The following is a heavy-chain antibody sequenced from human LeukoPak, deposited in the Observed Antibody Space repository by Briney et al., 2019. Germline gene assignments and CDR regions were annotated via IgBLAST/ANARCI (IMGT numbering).Heavy chain of an antibody. V-gene: IGHV1-69*06. J-gene: IGHJ6*03. Sequence: ASVKVSCKASGGTFSSYAISWVRQAPGQGLEWMGGIIPIFGTANYAQKFQGRVTITADKSTSTAYMELSSLRSEDTAVYYCARSYGDYYYYYMDVWGKGTTVTISS. D-gene: IGHD4-17*01. CDR1: GGTFSSYA. CDR2: IIPIFGTA. CDR3: ARSYGDYYYYYMDV.